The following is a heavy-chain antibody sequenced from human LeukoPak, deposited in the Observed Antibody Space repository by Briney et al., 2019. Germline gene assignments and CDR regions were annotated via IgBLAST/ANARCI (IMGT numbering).Heavy chain of an antibody. CDR3: AKRITSAGRDPIDY. J-gene: IGHJ4*02. CDR1: GFTFSTYA. D-gene: IGHD6-13*01. CDR2: ISGSGSNT. Sequence: WGSVRLSCAASGFTFSTYAMSWVRQAPGKGLEWVSTISGSGSNTYYADSVKGRFTISRDNSKNTLYLQMNSLSAEDTAVYYCAKRITSAGRDPIDYWGQGTLVTVSS. V-gene: IGHV3-23*01.